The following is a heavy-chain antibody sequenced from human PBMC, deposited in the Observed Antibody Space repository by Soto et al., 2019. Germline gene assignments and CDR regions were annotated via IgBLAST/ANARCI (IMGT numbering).Heavy chain of an antibody. CDR3: ARRFFYENQGVFDV. J-gene: IGHJ3*01. D-gene: IGHD3-22*01. CDR2: IYQSGST. CDR1: GGSINSSNW. Sequence: QVRLQGSGPGLVAPSGTLYLTCAVSGGSINSSNWWSWVRQSPGKGLEWMGEIYQSGSTKYNPSFRGRFTVSIDTSMSQFSLKLTSVTAADSAVYYCARRFFYENQGVFDVWDQGTKVTVSS. V-gene: IGHV4-4*02.